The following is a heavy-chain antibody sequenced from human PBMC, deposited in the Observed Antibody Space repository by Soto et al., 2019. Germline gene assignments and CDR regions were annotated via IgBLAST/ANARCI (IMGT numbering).Heavy chain of an antibody. CDR1: EYSFSGHY. CDR3: ARVIPGVEAWFDP. V-gene: IGHV1-2*02. CDR2: IDPKSGDT. Sequence: GASVKVSCKASEYSFSGHYLHWVRQAPGQGPEWMGWIDPKSGDTNYARKFKDRDTMTSDASISTAYLDLRSLTSDDTAVYYCARVIPGVEAWFDPWGQGTLVTVSS. J-gene: IGHJ5*02. D-gene: IGHD2-2*01.